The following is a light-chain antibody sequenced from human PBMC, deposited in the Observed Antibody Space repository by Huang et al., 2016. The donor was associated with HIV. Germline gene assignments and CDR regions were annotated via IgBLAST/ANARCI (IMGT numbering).Light chain of an antibody. V-gene: IGKV3-20*01. CDR1: QRVSSRY. J-gene: IGKJ1*01. CDR2: GAS. Sequence: EIVLTQSPGTLSLSPGERATLSCTASQRVSSRYLAWYQQKPGQAPRLLIYGASTRATGVPDRFSGSGSGTDFTLTISRLESEDFAVYYCQQYGRSPWTFGQGSKVEIK. CDR3: QQYGRSPWT.